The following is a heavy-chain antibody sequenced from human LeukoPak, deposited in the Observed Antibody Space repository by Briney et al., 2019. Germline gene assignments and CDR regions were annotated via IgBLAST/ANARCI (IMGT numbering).Heavy chain of an antibody. CDR2: ISSSSSYI. J-gene: IGHJ4*02. V-gene: IGHV3-21*01. CDR3: ARARLRYCSSTSCPYDY. D-gene: IGHD2-2*01. CDR1: GFTFSSYS. Sequence: SGGSLRLSCAASGFTFSSYSMTWVRQAPGKGLEWVSSISSSSSYIYYADSVKGRFTISRDNAKNSLYLQMNSLRAEDTAVYYCARARLRYCSSTSCPYDYWGQGTLVTVSS.